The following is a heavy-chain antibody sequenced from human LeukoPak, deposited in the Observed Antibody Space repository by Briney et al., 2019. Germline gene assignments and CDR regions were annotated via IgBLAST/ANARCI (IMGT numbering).Heavy chain of an antibody. CDR1: GGSLSSSSYY. Sequence: SETLSLTCTVSGGSLSSSSYYWGWTRQPPGNGREWIGSIYSSGSTYYNPSLKRRLIISVDTSKNQFSLKLSSLTAADTAVYYWARLGTSGLVFDYWGQGTLATVSS. CDR2: IYSSGST. D-gene: IGHD3-10*01. CDR3: ARLGTSGLVFDY. J-gene: IGHJ4*02. V-gene: IGHV4-39*01.